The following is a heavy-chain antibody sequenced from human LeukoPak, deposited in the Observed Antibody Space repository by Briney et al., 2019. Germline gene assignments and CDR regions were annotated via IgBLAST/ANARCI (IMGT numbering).Heavy chain of an antibody. D-gene: IGHD5-18*01. V-gene: IGHV3-7*01. J-gene: IGHJ4*02. CDR3: ARWANSIDY. CDR2: IKQNGSET. Sequence: GGSLRLSCAASGFTFSGYWMSWVRQAPGKGLEWVANIKQNGSETFYADSVRGRFAISRDNAKNSQYLQMNSLRVEDTAVYYCARWANSIDYWGQGALVTVSS. CDR1: GFTFSGYW.